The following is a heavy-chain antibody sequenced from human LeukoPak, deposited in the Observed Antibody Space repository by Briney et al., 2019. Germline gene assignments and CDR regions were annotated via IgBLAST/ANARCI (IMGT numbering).Heavy chain of an antibody. Sequence: GGSLRLSCAASGFTFSSYAMSWVRQAPGKGLEWVSAISGSGGSTYYADSVKGRFTISRDNSKNTLYLQMNSLRAEDTAVYYCAKVLAPRINDPDDAFDIWGQGTMVTVSS. V-gene: IGHV3-23*01. J-gene: IGHJ3*02. CDR1: GFTFSSYA. D-gene: IGHD3-3*01. CDR2: ISGSGGST. CDR3: AKVLAPRINDPDDAFDI.